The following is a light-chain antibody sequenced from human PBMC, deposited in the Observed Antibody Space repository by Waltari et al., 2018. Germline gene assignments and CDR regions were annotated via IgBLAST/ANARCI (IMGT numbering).Light chain of an antibody. J-gene: IGLJ3*02. V-gene: IGLV4-69*01. CDR3: QTGGHGTWV. Sequence: QLVLTHSPSASASLGAPVKLTRTLSSGHSSNIIAWLPQQPEKGPRYLMNVNSDGSHNKGVGIPDRFSGSSSGAERYLTISSLQSEDEADYYCQTGGHGTWVFGGGTRLTVL. CDR1: SGHSSNI. CDR2: VNSDGSH.